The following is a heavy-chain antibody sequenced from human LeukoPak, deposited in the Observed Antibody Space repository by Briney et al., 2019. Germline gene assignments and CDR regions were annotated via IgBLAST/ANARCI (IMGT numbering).Heavy chain of an antibody. CDR3: ARLPLGYSSGWSPYYFDY. Sequence: HGESLKISCKGSGYSFTSYWIGWVRQMPGKGLEWMGIIYPGDSDTRYSPSFQGQVTISADKSISTAYLQWSSLKASDTAMYYCARLPLGYSSGWSPYYFDYWGQGTLVTVSS. CDR2: IYPGDSDT. V-gene: IGHV5-51*01. D-gene: IGHD6-19*01. CDR1: GYSFTSYW. J-gene: IGHJ4*02.